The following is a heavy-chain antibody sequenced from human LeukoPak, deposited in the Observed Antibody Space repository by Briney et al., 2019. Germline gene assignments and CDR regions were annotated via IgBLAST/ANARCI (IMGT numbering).Heavy chain of an antibody. CDR1: GFTFSSYG. CDR2: IWYDGSNK. D-gene: IGHD3-10*01. V-gene: IGHV3-33*01. J-gene: IGHJ5*02. Sequence: GGSLRLSCAASGFTFSSYGMHRVRQAPGKGLEWVAVIWYDGSNKYYADSVKGRFTISRDDPKNTLYLQMNSLTAEDTAVYYCARDPYGSGKVYNWFDPWGQGTLVTVSS. CDR3: ARDPYGSGKVYNWFDP.